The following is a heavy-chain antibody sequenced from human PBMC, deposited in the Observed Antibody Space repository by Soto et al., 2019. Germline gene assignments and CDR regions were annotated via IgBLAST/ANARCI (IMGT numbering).Heavy chain of an antibody. D-gene: IGHD3-22*01. CDR3: ARDSYDSSGSSGYSFDY. CDR2: IYYSGST. V-gene: IGHV4-30-4*01. CDR1: GGSISSGDYY. Sequence: QVQLQESGPGLVKPSQTLSLTCTVSGGSISSGDYYWNWIRQPPGKGLEWIGYIYYSGSTYYNPSLKXRVTLSXXTSKNQFSLKLSSVTAADTAVYYCARDSYDSSGSSGYSFDYWGQGTLVTVSS. J-gene: IGHJ4*02.